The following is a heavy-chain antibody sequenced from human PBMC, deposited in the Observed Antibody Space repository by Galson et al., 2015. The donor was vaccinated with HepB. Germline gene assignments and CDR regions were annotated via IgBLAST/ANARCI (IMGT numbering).Heavy chain of an antibody. J-gene: IGHJ3*02. CDR3: ARQGVSVVIPVGIGAFDI. D-gene: IGHD2-2*01. Sequence: QSGAEVKKPGESLKISCQDSRHSFTNYWIGWVRQKPGKGLEWMGIIYPGDSDTRYSPSFQGQVTISADKSTSTAYLRWSSLEASDSAIYYCARQGVSVVIPVGIGAFDIWGQGTMVTVST. V-gene: IGHV5-51*01. CDR2: IYPGDSDT. CDR1: RHSFTNYW.